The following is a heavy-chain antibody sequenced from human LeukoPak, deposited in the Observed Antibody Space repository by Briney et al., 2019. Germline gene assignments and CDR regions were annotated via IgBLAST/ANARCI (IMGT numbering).Heavy chain of an antibody. CDR2: IYHSGST. Sequence: PSETLSLTCAVSSYSISSGYYWGWIRQPPGKGLEWIGSIYHSGSTYYNPSLKSRVTISVDTSKNQFSLKLSSVTAADTAVYYCAIRLVDCSSTSCAPDDYWGQGTLVTVSS. CDR3: AIRLVDCSSTSCAPDDY. J-gene: IGHJ4*02. D-gene: IGHD2-2*01. V-gene: IGHV4-38-2*01. CDR1: SYSISSGYY.